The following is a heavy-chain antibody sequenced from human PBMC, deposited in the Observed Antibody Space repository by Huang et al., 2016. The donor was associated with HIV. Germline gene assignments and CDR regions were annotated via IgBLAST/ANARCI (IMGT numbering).Heavy chain of an antibody. CDR1: GDTFLRYD. CDR3: ARDREFSSGWGWAGYYLDY. Sequence: QVRLVQSGAEVKKPGASLKVSCKADGDTFLRYDISWVRQAPGQGLEWVGRIRLEVGETRYAKRVQGRLTMTRDKSTSTAYMELRSLGADDTAVYYCARDREFSSGWGWAGYYLDYWGQGTPVLVSS. D-gene: IGHD6-19*01. CDR2: IRLEVGET. J-gene: IGHJ4*02. V-gene: IGHV1-18*04.